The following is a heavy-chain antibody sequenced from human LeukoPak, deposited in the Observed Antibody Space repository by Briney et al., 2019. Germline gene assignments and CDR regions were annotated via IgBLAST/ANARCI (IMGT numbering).Heavy chain of an antibody. CDR3: ARGGFAHGFDI. CDR2: ISGGSDST. J-gene: IGHJ3*02. Sequence: GGSLRLSCAASGFTFSSYAMSWVRQAPGKGLEWVSAISGGSDSTYYADSVKGRFTTSRDNAKNTLYLQMNSLRAEDTAVYFCARGGFAHGFDIWGQGTMVTVSS. CDR1: GFTFSSYA. V-gene: IGHV3-23*01.